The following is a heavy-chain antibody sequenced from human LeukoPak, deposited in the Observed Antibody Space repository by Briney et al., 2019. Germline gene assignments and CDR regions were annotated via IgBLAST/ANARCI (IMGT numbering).Heavy chain of an antibody. J-gene: IGHJ4*02. CDR1: GXTFXSYA. Sequence: LXLSXXXSGXTFXSYAMHWVRQAPGKGLEWVAVISYDGSNKYYADSVKGRFTISRDNSKNTLYLQMNSLRAEDTAVYYCARDLAVVPFDYWGQGTLVTVSS. D-gene: IGHD3-22*01. CDR2: ISYDGSNK. V-gene: IGHV3-30*04. CDR3: ARDLAVVPFDY.